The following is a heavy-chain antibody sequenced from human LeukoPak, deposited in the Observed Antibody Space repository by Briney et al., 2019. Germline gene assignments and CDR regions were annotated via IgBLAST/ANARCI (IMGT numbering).Heavy chain of an antibody. V-gene: IGHV3-7*01. CDR3: ARDSFTYYYDSSLDYFDY. D-gene: IGHD3-22*01. CDR1: GFTFSSYW. J-gene: IGHJ4*02. CDR2: IKQDGSEK. Sequence: PGGSLRLSCAASGFTFSSYWMSWVRQAPGKGREWVANIKQDGSEKYYVDSVKGRFTISRDHAKNSLYLQMNSLRAEDTAVYYCARDSFTYYYDSSLDYFDYWGQGTLVTVSS.